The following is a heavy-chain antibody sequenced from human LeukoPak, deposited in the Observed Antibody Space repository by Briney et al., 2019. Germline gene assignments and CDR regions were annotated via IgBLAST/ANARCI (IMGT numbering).Heavy chain of an antibody. CDR2: IFYNGNT. V-gene: IGHV4-59*08. J-gene: IGHJ4*02. D-gene: IGHD6-13*01. CDR1: GGSISNYF. CDR3: ARVEAAAGFDY. Sequence: SETLSLTCTVSGGSISNYFWSWIRQPPGKGLEWIGYIFYNGNTNYNPSLESRVTISVDTSKNQFSLKLSSVTAADTAVYYCARVEAAAGFDYWGQGTLVTVSS.